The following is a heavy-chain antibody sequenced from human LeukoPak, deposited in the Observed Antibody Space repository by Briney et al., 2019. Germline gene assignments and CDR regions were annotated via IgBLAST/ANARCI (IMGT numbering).Heavy chain of an antibody. CDR2: INHSGST. Sequence: SETLSLTCAVYGGSFSGYYWSWIRQPPGKGLEWIGEINHSGSTNYNPSLKSRVTISVDTSKNQFSLKLSSVTAADTAVYYCARSFRFGVRRDAFDIWGQGTMVTVSS. V-gene: IGHV4-34*01. CDR1: GGSFSGYY. D-gene: IGHD3-10*01. CDR3: ARSFRFGVRRDAFDI. J-gene: IGHJ3*02.